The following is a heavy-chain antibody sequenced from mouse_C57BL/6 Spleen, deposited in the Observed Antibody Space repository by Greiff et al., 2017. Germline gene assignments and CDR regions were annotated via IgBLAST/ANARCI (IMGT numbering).Heavy chain of an antibody. CDR1: GYTFTSYW. Sequence: QVQLKQSGTELVKPGASVKLSCKASGYTFTSYWMHWVKQRPGQGLEWIGNINPSNGGTNYNEKFKSKATLTVDKSSSTAYMQLSSLTSEDSAVYYCAREEFGYYPAWFAYWGQGTLVTVSA. V-gene: IGHV1-53*01. D-gene: IGHD2-3*01. J-gene: IGHJ3*01. CDR2: INPSNGGT. CDR3: AREEFGYYPAWFAY.